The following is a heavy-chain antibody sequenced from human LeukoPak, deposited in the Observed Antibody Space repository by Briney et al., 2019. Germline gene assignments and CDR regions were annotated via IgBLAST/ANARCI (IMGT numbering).Heavy chain of an antibody. Sequence: ASVKVSCKASGYTFTSYYMHWVRQAPGQGLEWMGIINPSGGSTSYAQKFQGRVTMTRDTSISTAYMELSRLRSDDTAVYYCARGDDNGDYEAIDWGQGTLVTVSS. CDR3: ARGDDNGDYEAID. J-gene: IGHJ4*02. D-gene: IGHD4-17*01. V-gene: IGHV1-46*01. CDR2: INPSGGST. CDR1: GYTFTSYY.